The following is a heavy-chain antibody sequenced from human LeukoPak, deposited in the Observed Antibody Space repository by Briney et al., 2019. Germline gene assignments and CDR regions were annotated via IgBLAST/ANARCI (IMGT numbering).Heavy chain of an antibody. V-gene: IGHV3-7*01. CDR1: GFTFSSYW. D-gene: IGHD4-11*01. Sequence: GGPLRLSCAASGFTFSSYWMSWVRQAPGKGLEWVANIKQDGSEKYYVDSVKGRFTISRDNAKNSLYLQMNSLRAEDTAVYYCARDTVTTLAYYYYGMDVWGQGTTVTVSS. CDR3: ARDTVTTLAYYYYGMDV. J-gene: IGHJ6*02. CDR2: IKQDGSEK.